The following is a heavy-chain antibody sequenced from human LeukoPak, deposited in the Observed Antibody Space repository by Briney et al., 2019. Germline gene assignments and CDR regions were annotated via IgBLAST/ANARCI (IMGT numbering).Heavy chain of an antibody. D-gene: IGHD2-2*01. J-gene: IGHJ4*02. CDR1: GFTFSSYS. CDR3: ARGTYCSSTSCLDY. Sequence: GGSLRLSCAASGFTFSSYSMNWVRQAPGKGLEWISYISSSSTIYYADSVKGRSTISRDNAKNSLYLQMNSLRAEDTAVYYCARGTYCSSTSCLDYWGQGTLVTVSS. CDR2: ISSSSTI. V-gene: IGHV3-48*01.